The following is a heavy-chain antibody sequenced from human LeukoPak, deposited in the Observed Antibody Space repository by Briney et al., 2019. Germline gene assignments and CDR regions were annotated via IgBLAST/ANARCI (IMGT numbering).Heavy chain of an antibody. Sequence: PGGSLRLSCAASGFTFSSYSMNWVRQAPGKGLEWVSSISSSRTYIYYADSVKGRFTISRDNAKNSLYLQMNSLRAEDTAVYYCARPTYGDYEPFFDYWGQGTLVTVSS. J-gene: IGHJ4*02. V-gene: IGHV3-21*01. D-gene: IGHD4-17*01. CDR3: ARPTYGDYEPFFDY. CDR1: GFTFSSYS. CDR2: ISSSRTYI.